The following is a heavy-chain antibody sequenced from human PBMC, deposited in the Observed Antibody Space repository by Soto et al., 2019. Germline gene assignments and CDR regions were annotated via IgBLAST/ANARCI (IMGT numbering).Heavy chain of an antibody. J-gene: IGHJ2*01. Sequence: QVQLVQSGAEVKKPGASVKVSCKASGYTFTSYGISWVRQAPGQGLEWMGWISAYNGYTNYAQKLQGRVTMTTDTSTSTAYMELRSLRSDDTAVYYCARDYDSETTVNRVGFFDLWGRGTLVTVSS. CDR2: ISAYNGYT. D-gene: IGHD4-17*01. V-gene: IGHV1-18*01. CDR1: GYTFTSYG. CDR3: ARDYDSETTVNRVGFFDL.